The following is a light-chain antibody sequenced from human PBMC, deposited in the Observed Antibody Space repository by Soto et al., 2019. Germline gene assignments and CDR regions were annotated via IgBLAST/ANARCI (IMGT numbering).Light chain of an antibody. J-gene: IGLJ1*01. CDR2: DNN. Sequence: SLRTLTPSVGEDPGQDFPISCSGSSTNVGHNSVSWYQQLPGTAPKLLIYDNNKRPSVIPARFYGSKSGTSATLGITGLQTGDAADYYCGAWDDRLTVYVFGSGTKVTVL. CDR1: STNVGHNS. CDR3: GAWDDRLTVYV. V-gene: IGLV1-51*01.